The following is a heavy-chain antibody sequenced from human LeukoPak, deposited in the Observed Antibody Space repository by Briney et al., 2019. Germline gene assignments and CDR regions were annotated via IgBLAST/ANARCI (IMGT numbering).Heavy chain of an antibody. Sequence: GGSLRLSCAASGFTVSSNYMSWVRQAPGKGLEWVSVIYSAGNTYYADSVKGRFTIPRHNSENTLYLHMNSLRVEDTAVYFCARGGTPGYSSGRIDYWGQGTLVTVSS. CDR2: IYSAGNT. CDR3: ARGGTPGYSSGRIDY. CDR1: GFTVSSNY. D-gene: IGHD6-19*01. V-gene: IGHV3-53*04. J-gene: IGHJ4*02.